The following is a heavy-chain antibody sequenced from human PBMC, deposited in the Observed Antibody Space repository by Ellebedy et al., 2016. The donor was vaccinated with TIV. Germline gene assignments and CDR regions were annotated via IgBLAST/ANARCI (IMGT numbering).Heavy chain of an antibody. CDR3: ARDLRYGDYGGFDY. D-gene: IGHD4-17*01. V-gene: IGHV4-59*12. Sequence: MPSETLSLTCTVSGGSIRNYYWSWIRQPPGKGLEWIGYIFYSGSTNYNPSLKSRVTISVDTSKNQFSLKLSSVTTADTAVYYCARDLRYGDYGGFDYWGQGTLVTVSS. CDR1: GGSIRNYY. CDR2: IFYSGST. J-gene: IGHJ4*02.